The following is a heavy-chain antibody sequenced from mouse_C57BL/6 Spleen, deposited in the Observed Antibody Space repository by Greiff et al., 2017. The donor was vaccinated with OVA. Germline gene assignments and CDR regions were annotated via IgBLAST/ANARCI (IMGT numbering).Heavy chain of an antibody. CDR2: INPNNGGT. V-gene: IGHV1-26*01. CDR3: ARWGNFITTVVATGRHFDY. Sequence: EVQLQQSGPELVKPGASVKISCKASGYTFTDYYMNWVKQSHGKSLEWIGDINPNNGGTSYNQKFKGKATLTVDKSSSTAYMELRSLTSEDSAVYYCARWGNFITTVVATGRHFDYWGQGTTLTVSS. J-gene: IGHJ2*01. CDR1: GYTFTDYY. D-gene: IGHD1-1*01.